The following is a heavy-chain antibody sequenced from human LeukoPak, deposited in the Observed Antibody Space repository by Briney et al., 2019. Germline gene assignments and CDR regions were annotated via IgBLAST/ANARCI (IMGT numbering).Heavy chain of an antibody. CDR3: ARQANYYYDSSGYYYFDY. CDR2: IKPDGSEK. V-gene: IGHV3-7*03. D-gene: IGHD3-22*01. Sequence: GGSLRLSCAASGFTFSSYWMSWVRQAPGKGLEWVANIKPDGSEKKYVDSVKGRFTISRDNAKNSLCLQMNSLRAEDTAVYYCARQANYYYDSSGYYYFDYWAREPWSPSPQ. CDR1: GFTFSSYW. J-gene: IGHJ4*02.